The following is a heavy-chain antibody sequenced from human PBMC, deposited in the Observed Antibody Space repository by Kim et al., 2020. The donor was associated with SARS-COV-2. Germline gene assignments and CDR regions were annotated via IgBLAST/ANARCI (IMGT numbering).Heavy chain of an antibody. Sequence: GGSLRLSCAASGFTFDDYAMHWVRRAPGKGLEWVSGISWNSGSIGYADSVKGRFTISRDNAKNSLYLQMNSLRAEDTALYYCAKDKRMATIGVFDYWGQGTLVTVSS. V-gene: IGHV3-9*01. D-gene: IGHD5-12*01. CDR2: ISWNSGSI. J-gene: IGHJ4*02. CDR1: GFTFDDYA. CDR3: AKDKRMATIGVFDY.